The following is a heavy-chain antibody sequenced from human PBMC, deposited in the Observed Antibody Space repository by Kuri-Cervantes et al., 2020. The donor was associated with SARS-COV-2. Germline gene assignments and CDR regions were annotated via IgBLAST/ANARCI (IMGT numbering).Heavy chain of an antibody. V-gene: IGHV1-69*05. J-gene: IGHJ6*04. CDR1: GGTFSSYA. D-gene: IGHD3-3*01. CDR2: IIPIFGTA. CDR3: AREYYDFWSGKVALDV. Sequence: SVKVSCKASGGTFSSYAISWVRQAPGQGLEWMGGIIPIFGTANYAQKLQGRVTITTDEFTSTAYMELSSLRSEDTAVYYCAREYYDFWSGKVALDVWGKGTTVTVSS.